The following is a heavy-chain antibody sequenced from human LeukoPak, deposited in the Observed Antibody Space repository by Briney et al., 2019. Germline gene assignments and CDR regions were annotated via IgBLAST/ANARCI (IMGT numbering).Heavy chain of an antibody. CDR3: ARLRFGSSSRRFDP. V-gene: IGHV4-38-2*01. Sequence: PSETLSLTCAVSGYSISSGYYWGWIRQPPGKGLEWIGSIYHSGSTYYNPSLKSRVTISVDTSKNQFSLKLSSVTAADTAVYYCARLRFGSSSRRFDPWGQGTLVTVSS. CDR2: IYHSGST. J-gene: IGHJ5*02. CDR1: GYSISSGYY. D-gene: IGHD6-6*01.